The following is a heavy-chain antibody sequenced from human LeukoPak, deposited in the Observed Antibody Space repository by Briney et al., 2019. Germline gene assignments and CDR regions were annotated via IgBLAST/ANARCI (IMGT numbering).Heavy chain of an antibody. D-gene: IGHD6-19*01. V-gene: IGHV3-30*04. Sequence: PGGSLRLSCAASGFTFSSYAMHWVRQAPGKGLEWAAVISYDGSNKYYADSVKGRFTISRDNSKNTLYLQMNSLRAEDTAVYYCAREETVAGTEGAFDIWGQGTMVTVSS. CDR1: GFTFSSYA. CDR3: AREETVAGTEGAFDI. CDR2: ISYDGSNK. J-gene: IGHJ3*02.